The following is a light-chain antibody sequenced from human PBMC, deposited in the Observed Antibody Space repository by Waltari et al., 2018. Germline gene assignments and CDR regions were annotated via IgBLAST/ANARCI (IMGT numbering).Light chain of an antibody. Sequence: EIVMTQSPATLSVSPGERPTLSCSASQSVRNNLVWYQQKPGQAPRLLIYGASTRVTGIPARFSGSGSGTEFTLTISSLQSEDFAVYYCQQYNNWPPWTFGQGTKVEIK. CDR3: QQYNNWPPWT. J-gene: IGKJ1*01. CDR1: QSVRNN. CDR2: GAS. V-gene: IGKV3-15*01.